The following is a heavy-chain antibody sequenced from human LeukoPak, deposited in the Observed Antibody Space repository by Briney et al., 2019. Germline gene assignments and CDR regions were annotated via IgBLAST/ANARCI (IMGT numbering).Heavy chain of an antibody. CDR3: ARDLGMDV. D-gene: IGHD3-16*01. Sequence: SETLSLICSVSGGSLSGHYWSWFRQPPGKGLEWIGYFYYSGSTNYHPSLKSRVTISVDTSKNQFSLKLSSVTAADTAVYYCARDLGMDVWGQGTTVTVSS. V-gene: IGHV4-59*11. CDR2: FYYSGST. CDR1: GGSLSGHY. J-gene: IGHJ6*02.